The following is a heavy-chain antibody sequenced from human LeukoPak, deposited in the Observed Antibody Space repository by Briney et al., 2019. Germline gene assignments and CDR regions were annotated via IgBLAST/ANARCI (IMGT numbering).Heavy chain of an antibody. CDR3: TRGRYYFDY. CDR1: GFTFSSYW. Sequence: GGSLRLSCAASGFTFSSYWMHWVRQAPGKGLVWVSRIDSGVSSTIYADSVKGRFTISRDNAKNTLYLQMNSLRAEDTAVYYCTRGRYYFDYWGQGALVTVTS. D-gene: IGHD4-17*01. J-gene: IGHJ4*02. CDR2: IDSGVSST. V-gene: IGHV3-74*01.